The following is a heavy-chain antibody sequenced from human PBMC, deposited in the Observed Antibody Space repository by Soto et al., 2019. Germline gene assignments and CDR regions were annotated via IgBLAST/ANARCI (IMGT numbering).Heavy chain of an antibody. CDR2: ISGSGDTT. CDR3: AKTLVAAAGTNYFDY. CDR1: GFTLRSYA. V-gene: IGHV3-23*01. D-gene: IGHD6-13*01. Sequence: EVHLLESGGGLAQPGGSLRLSCAASGFTLRSYAMSWVRQAPGKGLEWVSIISGSGDTTYYADSVKGRFTISRDNSKNTLYLQMNSLRVEDTAVYYCAKTLVAAAGTNYFDYWGQGTLVTVSS. J-gene: IGHJ4*02.